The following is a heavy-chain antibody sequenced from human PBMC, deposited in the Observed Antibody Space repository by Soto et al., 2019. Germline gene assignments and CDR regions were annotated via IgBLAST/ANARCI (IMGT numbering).Heavy chain of an antibody. CDR2: LYYSGNT. CDR3: ARVPTGTTWVTSEY. J-gene: IGHJ4*02. V-gene: IGHV4-61*01. D-gene: IGHD1-7*01. Sequence: QVQLQESGPGRVKPSETLSLTCTVSGGSVSSGSYYWSWIRQPPGKGLEWIGYLYYSGNTNYNPSLKSRVTISVDTSKNQFSLKLSSVTAADTAVYYCARVPTGTTWVTSEYWGQGTLVTVSS. CDR1: GGSVSSGSYY.